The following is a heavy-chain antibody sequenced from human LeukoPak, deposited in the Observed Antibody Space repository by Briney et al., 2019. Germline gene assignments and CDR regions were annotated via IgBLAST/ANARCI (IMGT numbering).Heavy chain of an antibody. CDR2: ISGNGGST. CDR3: VKGGLYSGDYYGH. CDR1: GFTFTSYA. V-gene: IGHV3-64D*06. D-gene: IGHD1-26*01. Sequence: GGSLRLSCSGSGFTFTSYAMHWVRQAPGKGLEYVSSISGNGGSTYYADSVNGRFTISRDNSKNRVYLQMSSLRDDDTAFYYCVKGGLYSGDYYGHWGQGTLVTVSS. J-gene: IGHJ4*02.